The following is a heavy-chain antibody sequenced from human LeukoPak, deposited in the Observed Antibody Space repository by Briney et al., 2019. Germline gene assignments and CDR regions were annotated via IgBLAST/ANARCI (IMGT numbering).Heavy chain of an antibody. D-gene: IGHD1-1*01. CDR2: IWYDGSDK. V-gene: IGHV3-33*06. CDR1: GFTFSSFG. CDR3: AKDWGTTGTTGWLFDY. J-gene: IGHJ4*02. Sequence: GESLRLSCGASGFTFSSFGMHWLRQAPGKGLEWVAIIWYDGSDKYYSDSVKGRFTISRDNSKNTLYLQMNSLRAEDTAVHYCAKDWGTTGTTGWLFDYWGQGTLGNFSS.